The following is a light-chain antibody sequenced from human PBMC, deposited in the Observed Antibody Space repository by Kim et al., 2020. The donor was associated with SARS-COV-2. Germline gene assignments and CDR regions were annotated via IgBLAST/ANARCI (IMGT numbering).Light chain of an antibody. CDR3: CSYAGGYVYV. J-gene: IGLJ1*01. CDR2: DVS. V-gene: IGLV2-11*01. CDR1: SSDVGSYNS. Sequence: QSALTQPRSVSGSPGQSVTITCTGTSSDVGSYNSVSWYQQHPGKAPKLMIYDVSERPSGVPDRFSGSKSGNTASLTISGLQAEDEADYYCCSYAGGYVYVFGSGTKVTVL.